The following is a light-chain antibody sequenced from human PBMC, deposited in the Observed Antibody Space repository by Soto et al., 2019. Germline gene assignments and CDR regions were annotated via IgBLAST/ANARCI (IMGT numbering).Light chain of an antibody. V-gene: IGKV3-20*01. Sequence: EIVLTQSPGTLSLSPGERATLSCRASQSVSRSYLAWYQQKPGQAPRLLIYGASSRATGIPDRFSGSGSGTDFTLTISRLEPEDFAVYYCQQYGSSPVTFGQGTKLEIK. J-gene: IGKJ2*01. CDR2: GAS. CDR1: QSVSRSY. CDR3: QQYGSSPVT.